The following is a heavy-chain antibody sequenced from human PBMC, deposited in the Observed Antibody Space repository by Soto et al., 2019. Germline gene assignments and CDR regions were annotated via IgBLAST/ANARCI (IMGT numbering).Heavy chain of an antibody. CDR1: GGTFSSYA. D-gene: IGHD2-15*01. V-gene: IGHV1-69*06. Sequence: QVHLVQSGAEVKKPGSSVKVSCKASGGTFSSYAFNWVRQAPGQGLEWMGGIIPVFGTTNYAQKFQGRVTITAVKSTSTAYMEVSSLRSDDTGVYYCASLALGAFSIDDWGQGTLVSVSS. CDR3: ASLALGAFSIDD. J-gene: IGHJ4*02. CDR2: IIPVFGTT.